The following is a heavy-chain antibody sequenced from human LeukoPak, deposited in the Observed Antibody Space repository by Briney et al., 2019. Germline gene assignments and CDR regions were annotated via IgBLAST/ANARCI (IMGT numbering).Heavy chain of an antibody. D-gene: IGHD2-2*01. CDR1: GGSFSGYY. V-gene: IGHV4-34*01. CDR3: AINHCSSTSCPG. Sequence: SETLSLTCAVYGGSFSGYYWSWIRQPPGKGLEWIGEINHSGSTNYNPFLKSRVTISVDTSKNQFSLKLSSVTAADTAVYYCAINHCSSTSCPGWGQGTLVTVSS. J-gene: IGHJ4*02. CDR2: INHSGST.